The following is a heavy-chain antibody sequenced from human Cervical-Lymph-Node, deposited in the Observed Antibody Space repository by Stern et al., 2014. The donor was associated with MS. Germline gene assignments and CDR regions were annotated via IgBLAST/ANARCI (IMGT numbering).Heavy chain of an antibody. D-gene: IGHD3-3*01. CDR1: GASISSGDYY. J-gene: IGHJ4*02. CDR3: AALYFDFWSRYADY. Sequence: QVQLQESGPGLVKPSQTLSLTCTVSGASISSGDYYWSWIRQPPGKGLEWIGYIYNNRNTNYNPSLKSRITMSIDTSENQFSLQLSSVTAADTAVYYCAALYFDFWSRYADYWGQGSLVTVSS. V-gene: IGHV4-30-4*01. CDR2: IYNNRNT.